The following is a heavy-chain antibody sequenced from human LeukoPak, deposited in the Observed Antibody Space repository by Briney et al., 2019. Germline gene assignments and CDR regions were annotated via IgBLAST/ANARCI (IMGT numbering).Heavy chain of an antibody. CDR2: ISGSGTNT. D-gene: IGHD6-19*01. Sequence: GGSLRLSCAASGFTFNNYAMSWIRQAPGKGLEWVSTISGSGTNTYYADSVKGRFTVSRDNSKNTLYLQLSSLRAEDTAVYYCARDYSSVPEYWGQGTLVTVSS. CDR3: ARDYSSVPEY. J-gene: IGHJ4*02. V-gene: IGHV3-23*01. CDR1: GFTFNNYA.